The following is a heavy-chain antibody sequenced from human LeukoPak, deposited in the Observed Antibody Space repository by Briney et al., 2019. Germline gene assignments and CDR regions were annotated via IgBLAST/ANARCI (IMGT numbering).Heavy chain of an antibody. CDR3: ARGRTLFDY. V-gene: IGHV3-7*01. CDR1: GFSFTTYW. Sequence: GGSLRLSCAASGFSFTTYWMSWVRQASGKGLEWVANIKQDGSEKYYVDSVKGRFTISRDNAKNSLYLQMNSLRAEDTAVYYCARGRTLFDYWGQGTLVTVSS. CDR2: IKQDGSEK. D-gene: IGHD1-14*01. J-gene: IGHJ4*02.